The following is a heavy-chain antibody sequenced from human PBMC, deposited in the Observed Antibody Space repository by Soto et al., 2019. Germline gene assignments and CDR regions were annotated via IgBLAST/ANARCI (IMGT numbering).Heavy chain of an antibody. J-gene: IGHJ4*02. V-gene: IGHV1-18*01. CDR1: GYSFTSVG. D-gene: IGHD6-13*01. CDR3: ATGAAGIAAHVI. CDR2: VXAXNXNX. Sequence: AAENVSCKASGYSFTSVGVNLVRQAPGQGLEWMXXVXAXNXNXXXXXXFQGRVSMTADSSTSTAYMEVRSLRSDDTAVYYCATGAAGIAAHVIWGQGTLVP.